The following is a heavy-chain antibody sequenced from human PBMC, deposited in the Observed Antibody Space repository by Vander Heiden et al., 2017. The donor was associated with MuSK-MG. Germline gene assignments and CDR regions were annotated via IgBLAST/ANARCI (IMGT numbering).Heavy chain of an antibody. CDR3: ARDKSVAGRFDY. Sequence: EVQLVESGGGLVQPGGSLRLSCAASGFTFSSHSMNWVRQAQGKGLEWVSSISSSSSYIYYADSVKGRFTISRDNAKNSLYLQMNSLRAEDTAVYYCARDKSVAGRFDYWGQGTLVTVSS. CDR1: GFTFSSHS. V-gene: IGHV3-21*01. D-gene: IGHD6-19*01. CDR2: ISSSSSYI. J-gene: IGHJ4*02.